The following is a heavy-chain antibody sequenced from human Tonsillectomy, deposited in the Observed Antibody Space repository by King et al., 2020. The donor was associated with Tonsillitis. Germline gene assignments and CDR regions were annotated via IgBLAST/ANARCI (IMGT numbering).Heavy chain of an antibody. CDR1: GGSISGGAYS. CDR2: IYNSDNT. D-gene: IGHD2-15*01. Sequence: QLQESGPGLVKPSQTLSLTCTVSGGSISGGAYSWSWIRQHPGRGLEWIGYIYNSDNTYYNPSLKSRLTISVDTSKYQLSLKLRSVTAADTAVYYCGRYEGGVFDLWGQGTLVTVSS. CDR3: GRYEGGVFDL. J-gene: IGHJ5*02. V-gene: IGHV4-31*03.